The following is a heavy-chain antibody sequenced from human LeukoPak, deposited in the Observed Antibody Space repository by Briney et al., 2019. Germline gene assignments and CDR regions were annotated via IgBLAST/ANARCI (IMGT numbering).Heavy chain of an antibody. CDR3: ARGNRITMIDDLDY. Sequence: VASVKVSCKASGGTFSSYAISWVRQAPGQGLEWMGRIIPILGIANYARKFQGRVTITADKSTSTAYMELSSLRSEDTAVYYCARGNRITMIDDLDYWGQGTLVTVSS. J-gene: IGHJ4*02. V-gene: IGHV1-69*04. CDR2: IIPILGIA. CDR1: GGTFSSYA. D-gene: IGHD3-22*01.